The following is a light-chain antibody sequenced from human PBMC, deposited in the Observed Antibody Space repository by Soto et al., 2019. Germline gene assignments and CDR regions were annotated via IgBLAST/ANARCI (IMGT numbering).Light chain of an antibody. CDR1: SGHSNYA. V-gene: IGLV4-69*01. CDR3: QTWDTGMHV. J-gene: IGLJ3*02. Sequence: QLVLTQSPSASASLGASVKLTCTLSSGHSNYAVAWHQQQPEKGPRYLMNLDSDGSHTKGDGVPDRFSGSSSGAERYLTIASLQSEDEADYYCQTWDTGMHVFGGGTKVTVL. CDR2: LDSDGSH.